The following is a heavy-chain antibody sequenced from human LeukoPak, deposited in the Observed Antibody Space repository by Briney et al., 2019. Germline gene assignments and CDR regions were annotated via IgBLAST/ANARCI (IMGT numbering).Heavy chain of an antibody. CDR2: ISGYHGNT. Sequence: ASVKVSCKASGYTFTSSGISWVRQAPGQGLEWMGWISGYHGNTKYAQRFQGRVTMTTDTSTSTAYMDLRSLRSDDTAMYFCARDRVQIVGASSVYFQYWGQGTLVTVSS. CDR1: GYTFTSSG. V-gene: IGHV1-18*01. CDR3: ARDRVQIVGASSVYFQY. D-gene: IGHD1-26*01. J-gene: IGHJ1*01.